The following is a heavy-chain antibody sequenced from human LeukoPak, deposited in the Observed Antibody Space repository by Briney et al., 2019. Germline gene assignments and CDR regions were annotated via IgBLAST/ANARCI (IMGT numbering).Heavy chain of an antibody. D-gene: IGHD3-10*01. CDR2: IKPDGTGR. Sequence: GGSLRPSCVASGFIFTDYWMTWVRQAPGKGLEWLANIKPDGTGRYFVDSVKGRFTFSRDNVKNSLLLEMNNLRVEDTAVYYCSRGGLRYNTPGDFWGQGTLVTVSS. V-gene: IGHV3-7*01. CDR1: GFIFTDYW. CDR3: SRGGLRYNTPGDF. J-gene: IGHJ4*02.